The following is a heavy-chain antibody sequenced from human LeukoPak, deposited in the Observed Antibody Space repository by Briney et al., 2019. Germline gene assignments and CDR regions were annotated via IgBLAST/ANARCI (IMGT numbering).Heavy chain of an antibody. CDR3: ARTGIWSGYYTFDY. J-gene: IGHJ4*02. V-gene: IGHV4-59*01. D-gene: IGHD3-3*01. Sequence: SETLSLTCTVSGGSISRYYWSWIRQPPGEGLEWIGYIYYTGTTNYNPSLKDRVTMSVDTSKNQFSLKLSSVTTADTAVYYCARTGIWSGYYTFDYWGQGSLVTVSS. CDR2: IYYTGTT. CDR1: GGSISRYY.